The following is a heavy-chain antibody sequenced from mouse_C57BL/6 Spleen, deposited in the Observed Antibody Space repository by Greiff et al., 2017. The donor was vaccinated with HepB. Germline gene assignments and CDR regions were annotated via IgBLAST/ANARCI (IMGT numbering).Heavy chain of an antibody. V-gene: IGHV1-52*01. CDR2: IDPSDSET. CDR3: ARSPLLLRGYFDV. D-gene: IGHD1-1*01. Sequence: QVQLQQPGAELVRPGSSVKLSCKASGYTFTSYWMHWVKQRPIQGLEWIGNIDPSDSETHYNQKFKDKATLTVDKSSSTAYMQLSSLTSEDSAVYYCARSPLLLRGYFDVWGTGTTVTVSS. J-gene: IGHJ1*03. CDR1: GYTFTSYW.